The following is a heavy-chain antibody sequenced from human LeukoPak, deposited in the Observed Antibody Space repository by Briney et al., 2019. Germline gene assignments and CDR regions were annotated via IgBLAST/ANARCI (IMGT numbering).Heavy chain of an antibody. J-gene: IGHJ5*01. D-gene: IGHD6-13*01. CDR1: GFTFDDYA. V-gene: IGHV3-9*01. CDR2: VRWNGSGA. CDR3: AKDKTSGIAGPFDS. Sequence: GGSLRLSCAASGFTFDDYAIHWVRQAPGKGLEWVSGVRWNGSGAVYAASVEGRFTISRDNAKNSLYLQMNSLRVEDTALYYCAKDKTSGIAGPFDSWGQGTLVIVSS.